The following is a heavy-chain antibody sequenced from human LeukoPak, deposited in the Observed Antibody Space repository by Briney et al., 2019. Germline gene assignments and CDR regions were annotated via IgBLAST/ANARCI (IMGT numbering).Heavy chain of an antibody. Sequence: ASVKVSCKASGYTFTSYDMNWVRQAPGQGLEWMGWINTNTGNPTYAQGFTGRFVFSLDTSVSTAYLQISSLKAEDTAVYYCARVLAMIRGAPFDYWGQGTLVTVSS. J-gene: IGHJ4*02. CDR3: ARVLAMIRGAPFDY. V-gene: IGHV7-4-1*02. CDR1: GYTFTSYD. D-gene: IGHD3-10*01. CDR2: INTNTGNP.